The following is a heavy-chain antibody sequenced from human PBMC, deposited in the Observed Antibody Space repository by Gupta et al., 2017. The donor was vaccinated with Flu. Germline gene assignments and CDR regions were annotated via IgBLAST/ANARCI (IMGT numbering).Heavy chain of an antibody. CDR1: YS. V-gene: IGHV3-48*04. CDR3: ARARLFNDVRYFDL. D-gene: IGHD1-1*01. CDR2: NNVTSNRTI. Sequence: YSMTGVSQCPGKGLDWVAYNNVTSNRTIYYAKSVRGRFTVSRDDAENSLYLHMNRLRAKDTAVYDGARARLFNDVRYFDLWGQGTQVTVSS. J-gene: IGHJ4*02.